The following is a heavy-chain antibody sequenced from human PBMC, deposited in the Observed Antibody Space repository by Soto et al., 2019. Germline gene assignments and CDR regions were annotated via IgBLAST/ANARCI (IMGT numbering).Heavy chain of an antibody. CDR3: ARERVDRGSYAAFDI. Sequence: GGSLRLSCAASGFTFSSYAMHWVRQAPGKGLEWVAVISYDGSNKYYADSVKGRVTMTRDTSTSTVYMELSSLRSEDTAVYHCARERVDRGSYAAFDIWGQGTMVTVSS. CDR1: GFTFSSYA. CDR2: ISYDGSNK. V-gene: IGHV3-30-3*01. J-gene: IGHJ3*02. D-gene: IGHD1-26*01.